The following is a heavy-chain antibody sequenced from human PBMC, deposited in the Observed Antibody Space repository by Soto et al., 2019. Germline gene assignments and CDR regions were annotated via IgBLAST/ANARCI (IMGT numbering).Heavy chain of an antibody. J-gene: IGHJ4*02. D-gene: IGHD2-21*02. CDR3: ARQRTSVVTQAYFDV. CDR2: ISYTGDT. CDR1: GDSVSSDGYF. V-gene: IGHV4-61*08. Sequence: SETLSLTCSVSGDSVSSDGYFWTWIRQPPGKGLEWIAYISYTGDTNYNPSLRSRVSMSIGTSKDQFSLKLKSVTAADTALYFCARQRTSVVTQAYFDVWGPGSLVTVSS.